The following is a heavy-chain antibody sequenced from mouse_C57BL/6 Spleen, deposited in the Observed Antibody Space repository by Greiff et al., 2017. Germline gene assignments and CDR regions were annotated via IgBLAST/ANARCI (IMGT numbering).Heavy chain of an antibody. J-gene: IGHJ2*01. D-gene: IGHD1-1*01. Sequence: QVQLQQSGAELVRPGTSVKVSCKASGYAFTNYLIEWVKQRPGQGLEWIGVINPGSGGTNYNEKFKGKATLTADKSSSTAYMQLSSLTSEDSAVYFCARSGATSSRYFDYWGQGTTLTVSS. CDR2: INPGSGGT. CDR1: GYAFTNYL. V-gene: IGHV1-54*01. CDR3: ARSGATSSRYFDY.